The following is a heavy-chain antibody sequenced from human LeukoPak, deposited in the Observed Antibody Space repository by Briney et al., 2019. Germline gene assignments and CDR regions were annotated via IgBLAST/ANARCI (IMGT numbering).Heavy chain of an antibody. Sequence: GSLRLSCAASGFTFSSYAMSWVRQAPGKGLEWIGSIYYSGSTYYNPSLKSRVTISVDTSKNQFSLKLSSVTAADTAVYYCARPRSGSYYDFWFDPWGQGTLVTVSS. V-gene: IGHV4-39*01. D-gene: IGHD3-10*01. CDR3: ARPRSGSYYDFWFDP. CDR1: GFTFSSYA. J-gene: IGHJ5*02. CDR2: IYYSGST.